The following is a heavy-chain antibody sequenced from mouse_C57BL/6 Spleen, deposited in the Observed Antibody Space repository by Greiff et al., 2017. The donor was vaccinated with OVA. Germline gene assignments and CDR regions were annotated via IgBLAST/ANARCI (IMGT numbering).Heavy chain of an antibody. J-gene: IGHJ1*03. CDR1: GYTFTEYT. CDR3: ARHEVYYGNYDWYFDV. V-gene: IGHV1-62-2*01. Sequence: LEESGAELVKPGASVKLSCKASGYTFTEYTIHWVKQRSGQGLEWIGWFYPGSGSIKYNEKFKDKATLTADKSSSTVYMELSRLTSEDSAVYFCARHEVYYGNYDWYFDVWGTGTTVTVSS. CDR2: FYPGSGSI. D-gene: IGHD2-1*01.